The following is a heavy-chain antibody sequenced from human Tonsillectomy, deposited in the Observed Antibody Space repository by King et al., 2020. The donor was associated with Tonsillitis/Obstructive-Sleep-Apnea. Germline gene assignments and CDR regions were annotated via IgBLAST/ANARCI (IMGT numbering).Heavy chain of an antibody. CDR2: INHSGST. CDR1: GGSFSDYY. CDR3: ARPQDYSGYVFY. J-gene: IGHJ4*02. V-gene: IGHV4-34*01. Sequence: VQLQQWGAGLLKPSETLSLTCAVYGGSFSDYYWSWIRQPPGKGLEWIGEINHSGSTNYNPSLKSLVTISVDTSKNQFSLKLSSVTAADTAVYYCARPQDYSGYVFYWGQGNLVTVSS. D-gene: IGHD5-12*01.